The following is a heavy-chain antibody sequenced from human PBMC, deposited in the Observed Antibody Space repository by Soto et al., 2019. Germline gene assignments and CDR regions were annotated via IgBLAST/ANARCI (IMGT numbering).Heavy chain of an antibody. CDR2: ISAYNGNT. CDR3: ARDVRGDPGH. V-gene: IGHV1-18*01. CDR1: GYTFTSYG. Sequence: QVQLVQSGAEVKKPGASVKVSCKASGYTFTSYGISWVRQAPGQGLEWMGWISAYNGNTNYAQKHQGRGTMTTDTTTSKSYLELRRLRSDDTAEYYCARDVRGDPGHWGQRTLVPVSS. D-gene: IGHD2-21*02. J-gene: IGHJ4*02.